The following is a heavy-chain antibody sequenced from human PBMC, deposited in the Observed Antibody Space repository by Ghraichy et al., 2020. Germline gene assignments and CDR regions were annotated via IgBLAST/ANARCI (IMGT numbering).Heavy chain of an antibody. V-gene: IGHV4-59*01. D-gene: IGHD4-17*01. CDR1: GGSISSYY. J-gene: IGHJ3*02. Sequence: SQTLSLTCTVSGGSISSYYWSWIRQPPGKGLEWIGYIYYSGSTNYNPSLKIRVTISVDTSKNQFSLKLSSVTAADTAVYYCARGGRRAVTTRVDAFDIWGQGTMVTVSS. CDR2: IYYSGST. CDR3: ARGGRRAVTTRVDAFDI.